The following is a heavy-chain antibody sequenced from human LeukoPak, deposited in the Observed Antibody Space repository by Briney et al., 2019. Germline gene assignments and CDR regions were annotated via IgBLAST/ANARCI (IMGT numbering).Heavy chain of an antibody. V-gene: IGHV3-23*01. CDR1: GFTFNSHA. Sequence: GGSPRLSCAASGFTFNSHAMSWVRQAPGKGLEWVSTISGSGGSTYYANSVKGRFTISRDNSKNTLYLQMSSLRAEDSAVYYCAKDACVGDCNFHFDYWGQGTLVPVSS. CDR2: ISGSGGST. J-gene: IGHJ4*02. CDR3: AKDACVGDCNFHFDY. D-gene: IGHD2-21*02.